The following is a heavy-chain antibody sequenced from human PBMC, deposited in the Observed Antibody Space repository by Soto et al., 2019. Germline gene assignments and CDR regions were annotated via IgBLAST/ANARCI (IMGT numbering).Heavy chain of an antibody. CDR1: GYTFTSYG. J-gene: IGHJ4*02. V-gene: IGHV1-24*01. CDR3: ATEYLDSSGYYFQ. D-gene: IGHD3-22*01. CDR2: FDPEDGET. Sequence: ASVKVSCKASGYTFTSYGISWVRQAPGKGLEWMGGFDPEDGETIYAQKFQGRVTMTEDTSTDTAYMELSSLRSEDTAVYYCATEYLDSSGYYFQWGQGTLVTVSS.